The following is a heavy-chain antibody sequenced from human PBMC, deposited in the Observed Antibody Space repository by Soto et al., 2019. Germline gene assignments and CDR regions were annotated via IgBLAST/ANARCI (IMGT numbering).Heavy chain of an antibody. CDR1: GGSFSGYY. J-gene: IGHJ4*02. CDR2: INHSGST. CDR3: ARVQYSSSGY. V-gene: IGHV4-34*01. Sequence: QVQLQQWGAGLLKPSETLSLTCAVYGGSFSGYYWSWIRQPPGKGLEWIGEINHSGSTNYNTALKSRVTISVDTSKNQFSLKLSSVTAADTAVYYCARVQYSSSGYWGQGTLVTVSS. D-gene: IGHD6-6*01.